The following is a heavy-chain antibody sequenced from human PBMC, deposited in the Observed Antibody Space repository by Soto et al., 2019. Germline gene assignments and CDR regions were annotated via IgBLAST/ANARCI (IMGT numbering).Heavy chain of an antibody. D-gene: IGHD5-12*01. J-gene: IGHJ3*02. Sequence: PGESLKISCAASGFTFSSYEMDWVRQAPGKGLEWVAYISSSGTILYGDSVKGRFTISRDNADNSLYLQMNSLTAEDTAVYYCTKEKSVMYSGYDAFDIWGRGTMVTVS. CDR3: TKEKSVMYSGYDAFDI. CDR2: ISSSGTI. CDR1: GFTFSSYE. V-gene: IGHV3-48*03.